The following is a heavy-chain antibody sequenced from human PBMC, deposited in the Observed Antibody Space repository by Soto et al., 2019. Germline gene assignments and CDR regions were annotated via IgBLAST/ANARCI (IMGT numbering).Heavy chain of an antibody. V-gene: IGHV1-69*08. CDR2: IIPILGIA. D-gene: IGHD3-10*01. Sequence: QVQLVQSGAAVKKPGSSVKVSCKASGGTFSSYTISWVRQAPGQGLEWMGRIIPILGIANYAQKFQGRVTITADKSTSTAYMELSSLRSEDTAVYYCARDRSWEGFGELLWVPFDYWGQGTLVTVS. CDR3: ARDRSWEGFGELLWVPFDY. J-gene: IGHJ4*02. CDR1: GGTFSSYT.